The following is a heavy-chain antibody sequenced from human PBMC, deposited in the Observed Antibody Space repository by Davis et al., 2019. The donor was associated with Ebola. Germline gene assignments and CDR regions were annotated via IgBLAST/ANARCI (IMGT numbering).Heavy chain of an antibody. V-gene: IGHV1-18*01. J-gene: IGHJ4*02. CDR3: ARDWNTAMVSGLDY. D-gene: IGHD5-18*01. CDR2: ISTYNGNT. CDR1: GYTFANYR. Sequence: ASVKVSCKASGYTFANYRISWVRLAPGQGPEWMGWISTYNGNTNYAQKFQGRVTMTTDTSTSTAYMELRSLTSDDTAVYYCARDWNTAMVSGLDYWGLGTLVTVSS.